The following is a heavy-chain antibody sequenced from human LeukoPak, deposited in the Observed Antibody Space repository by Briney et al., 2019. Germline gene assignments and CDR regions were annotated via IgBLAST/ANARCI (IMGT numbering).Heavy chain of an antibody. Sequence: GGSLRLSCAASGFTFSSYGMHWVRQAPGKGLEWVAVISYDGSNKYYADSVKGRFTISRDNSKNTLYLQMNSLRAEDTAVYCCAKFSNSYCSSTSCYASYYYYYGMDVWGQGTTVTVSS. CDR2: ISYDGSNK. CDR1: GFTFSSYG. V-gene: IGHV3-30*18. J-gene: IGHJ6*02. CDR3: AKFSNSYCSSTSCYASYYYYYGMDV. D-gene: IGHD2-2*01.